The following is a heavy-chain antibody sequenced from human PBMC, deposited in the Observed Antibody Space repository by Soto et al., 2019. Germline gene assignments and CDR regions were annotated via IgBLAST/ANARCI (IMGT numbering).Heavy chain of an antibody. D-gene: IGHD6-13*01. CDR1: GDSVSSNSAA. V-gene: IGHV6-1*01. J-gene: IGHJ4*02. Sequence: SQTLSLTCAISGDSVSSNSAAWNWIRQSPSRGLEWLGRTYYRSKWYNDYAVSVKSRITINPDTSKNQFSLQLNSVTPEDTAVYYCARDLYGYSSSWYRWYFVYWGQGTLVTVSS. CDR2: TYYRSKWYN. CDR3: ARDLYGYSSSWYRWYFVY.